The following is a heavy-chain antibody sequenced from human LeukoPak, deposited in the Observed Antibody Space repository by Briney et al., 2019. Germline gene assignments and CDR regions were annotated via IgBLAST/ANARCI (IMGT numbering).Heavy chain of an antibody. D-gene: IGHD3-16*02. Sequence: SETLSLTCTVSGGSISSYYWSWIRQPPGKGLEWIGYIYYSGSTNYNPSLKSRVTISGDTSKNQFSLKLSSVTAADTAVYYCARDKAMITFGGVIVISYFDYWGQGTLVTVSS. J-gene: IGHJ4*02. CDR1: GGSISSYY. CDR2: IYYSGST. CDR3: ARDKAMITFGGVIVISYFDY. V-gene: IGHV4-59*12.